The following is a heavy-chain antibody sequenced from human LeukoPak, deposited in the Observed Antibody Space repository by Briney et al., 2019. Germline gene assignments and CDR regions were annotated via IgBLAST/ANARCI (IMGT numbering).Heavy chain of an antibody. J-gene: IGHJ4*02. CDR1: GLTFSSYA. Sequence: GGSLRLSCAASGLTFSSYAMSWVRQAPGKGLEWVSAISGSGGSTYYADSVKGRFTISRDNSKNTLYLQMNSLRAEDTAVYYCAKEPYRLGDGDYFDYWGQGTLVTVSS. D-gene: IGHD3-9*01. CDR2: ISGSGGST. CDR3: AKEPYRLGDGDYFDY. V-gene: IGHV3-23*01.